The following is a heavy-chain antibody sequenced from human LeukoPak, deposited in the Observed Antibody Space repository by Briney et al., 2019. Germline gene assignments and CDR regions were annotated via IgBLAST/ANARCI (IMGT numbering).Heavy chain of an antibody. CDR3: ARGVYGSSGYYLW. J-gene: IGHJ4*02. CDR2: ISSGSTI. CDR1: GFTFSDYY. D-gene: IGHD3-22*01. V-gene: IGHV3-11*01. Sequence: GGSLRLSCAASGFTFSDYYMSWIRQAPGKGLECVSYISSGSTIYYADSVKGRFTISRDNAKNSLYLQMNSLRAEDTAVYYCARGVYGSSGYYLWWGQGTLVTVSS.